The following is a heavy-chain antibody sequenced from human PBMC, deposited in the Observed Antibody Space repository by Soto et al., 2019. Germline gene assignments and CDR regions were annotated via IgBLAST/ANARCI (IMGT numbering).Heavy chain of an antibody. CDR1: GFTLSNYL. J-gene: IGHJ4*02. CDR2: INKDGSQK. D-gene: IGHD7-27*01. CDR3: VRELGLAY. Sequence: PGGSLRLSCAASGFTLSNYLMTWVRQAPGKGLEWVANINKDGSQKNYVDSVKGRFTIARDNGQNSLSLQINSLRVEDTAVYYCVRELGLAYWGQGALVTVSS. V-gene: IGHV3-7*03.